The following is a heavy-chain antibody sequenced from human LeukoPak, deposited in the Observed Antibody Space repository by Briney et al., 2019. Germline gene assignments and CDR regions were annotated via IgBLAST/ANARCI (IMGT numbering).Heavy chain of an antibody. CDR1: GGSISSYY. CDR3: ARDTVGYYGSGSYNWFDP. D-gene: IGHD3-10*01. J-gene: IGHJ5*02. CDR2: IYYSGST. V-gene: IGHV4-59*01. Sequence: SGTLSLTCTVSGGSISSYYWSWIRQPPGKGLEWIGYIYYSGSTNYNPSLKSRVTISVDTSKNQFSLKLSSVTAADTAVYYCARDTVGYYGSGSYNWFDPWGQGTLVTVSS.